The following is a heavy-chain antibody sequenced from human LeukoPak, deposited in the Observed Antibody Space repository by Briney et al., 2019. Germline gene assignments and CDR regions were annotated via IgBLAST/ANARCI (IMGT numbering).Heavy chain of an antibody. CDR2: ISWNSGSI. CDR1: GFTFDDYA. J-gene: IGHJ4*02. CDR3: AHIPVTTDRLRSYFDY. V-gene: IGHV3-9*01. D-gene: IGHD4-11*01. Sequence: PGGSLRLSCAASGFTFDDYAMHWVRQAPGKGLEWVSGISWNSGSIGYADSVKGRFTISRDNAKNSLYLQMNSLRAEDTAVYYCAHIPVTTDRLRSYFDYWGQGTLVTVSS.